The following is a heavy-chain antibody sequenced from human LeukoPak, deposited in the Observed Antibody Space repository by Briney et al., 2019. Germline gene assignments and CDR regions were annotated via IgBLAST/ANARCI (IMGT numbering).Heavy chain of an antibody. D-gene: IGHD3-22*01. CDR1: GFTLSNYG. V-gene: IGHV3-33*01. Sequence: PGGSLRLSCAASGFTLSNYGMHWVRQAPGKGLEWVAVIWYDGSDKYYADSVKGRFTISRDNSKNTLYVQMNSLRVEDTAVYHCVRDDVYYYDSSGYPHWGQGTLVTVSS. CDR3: VRDDVYYYDSSGYPH. CDR2: IWYDGSDK. J-gene: IGHJ1*01.